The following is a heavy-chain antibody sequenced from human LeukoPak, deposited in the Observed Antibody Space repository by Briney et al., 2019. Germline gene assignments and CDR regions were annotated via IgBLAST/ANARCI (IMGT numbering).Heavy chain of an antibody. D-gene: IGHD2-2*01. CDR3: ARGVFECSSTSCYLWGGSTGYFDY. CDR1: GGSISSYY. Sequence: PSETLSLTCTVSGGSISSYYWSWIRQPPGKGLEWIGYIYYSGSTNYNPSLNSRVTISVDTSKNQFSLKLSSVTAADTALYYCARGVFECSSTSCYLWGGSTGYFDYWGQGTLVTVSS. CDR2: IYYSGST. V-gene: IGHV4-59*01. J-gene: IGHJ4*02.